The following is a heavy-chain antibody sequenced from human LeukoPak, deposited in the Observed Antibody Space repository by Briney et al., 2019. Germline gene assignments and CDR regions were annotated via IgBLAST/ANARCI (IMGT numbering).Heavy chain of an antibody. J-gene: IGHJ4*02. CDR2: INPGGGST. Sequence: ASVKVSCKASGYTFTSYGISWVRQAPGQGLEWMGIINPGGGSTSYAQKFQGRVTMTRDTSTSTVYMELSSLRSEDTAVYYCARDAFFGIAVAGTYRYGPPVHFDYWGQGTLVTVSS. CDR3: ARDAFFGIAVAGTYRYGPPVHFDY. CDR1: GYTFTSYG. D-gene: IGHD6-19*01. V-gene: IGHV1-46*01.